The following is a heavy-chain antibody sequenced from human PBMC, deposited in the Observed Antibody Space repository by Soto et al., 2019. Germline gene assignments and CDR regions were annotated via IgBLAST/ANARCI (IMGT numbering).Heavy chain of an antibody. J-gene: IGHJ4*02. D-gene: IGHD1-26*01. CDR3: ARGGIVGPTEQFDY. CDR2: IYYSGST. V-gene: IGHV4-59*01. CDR1: GGSISSYY. Sequence: SETLSLTCTVSGGSISSYYWSWIRQPPGKGLEWIGYIYYSGSTNYNPSLKSRVTISVDTSKNQFSLKLSSVTAADTAVYYCARGGIVGPTEQFDYWGQGTLVTVSS.